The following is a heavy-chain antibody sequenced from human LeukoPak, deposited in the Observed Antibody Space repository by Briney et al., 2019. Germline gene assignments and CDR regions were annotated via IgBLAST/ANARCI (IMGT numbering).Heavy chain of an antibody. Sequence: GGSLRLSCAASGFNFNIYWMSWVRQAPGKGREWVANINQDGSEIYYVDSVKGRLTISRDNAKNTLFLQMNSLRAEDTAVFYCARAGGPHTVDVWGQGTTVIVSS. D-gene: IGHD2-8*02. CDR1: GFNFNIYW. J-gene: IGHJ6*02. CDR3: ARAGGPHTVDV. CDR2: INQDGSEI. V-gene: IGHV3-7*01.